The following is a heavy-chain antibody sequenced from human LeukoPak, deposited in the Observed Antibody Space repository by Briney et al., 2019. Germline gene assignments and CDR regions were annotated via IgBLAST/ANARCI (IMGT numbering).Heavy chain of an antibody. J-gene: IGHJ3*02. CDR3: AKDRDSSGYYYVPDAFDI. CDR1: GFTFSSYA. CDR2: ISGSGGST. Sequence: GGSLRLSCAASGFTFSSYAMSWVRQAPGKGLEWVSAISGSGGSTYYADSVKGRFTISRDNSKDTLYLQMSSLRAEDTAVYYCAKDRDSSGYYYVPDAFDIWGQGTMVTVSS. V-gene: IGHV3-23*01. D-gene: IGHD3-22*01.